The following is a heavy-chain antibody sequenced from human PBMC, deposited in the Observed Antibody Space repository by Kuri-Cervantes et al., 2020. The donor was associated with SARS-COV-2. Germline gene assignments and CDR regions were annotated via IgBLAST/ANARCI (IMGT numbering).Heavy chain of an antibody. V-gene: IGHV1-18*01. D-gene: IGHD2-2*01. J-gene: IGHJ4*02. CDR3: ARTSMKPRGYFDY. Sequence: ASVKVSCKAPETTFPNYDINWVRQATGQGLEWMGWISAYNGNTNYAQKLQGRVTMTTDTSTSTAYMELRSLRSDDTAVYYCARTSMKPRGYFDYWGQGTLVTVSS. CDR2: ISAYNGNT. CDR1: ETTFPNYD.